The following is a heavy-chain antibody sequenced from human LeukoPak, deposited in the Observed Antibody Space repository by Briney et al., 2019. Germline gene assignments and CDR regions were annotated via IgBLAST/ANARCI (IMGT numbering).Heavy chain of an antibody. CDR2: IHYSGTT. CDR3: MGYNWGDLSA. Sequence: PSETLSPTCTVSGGSISVSSYYWGWIRQPPGKGLEWIASIHYSGTTYYNPSLKSRVTISIDTSKNQFSLKLSSVTAADTAVYYCMGYNWGDLSAWGQGTLVTVSS. CDR1: GGSISVSSYY. J-gene: IGHJ4*02. D-gene: IGHD1-1*01. V-gene: IGHV4-39*01.